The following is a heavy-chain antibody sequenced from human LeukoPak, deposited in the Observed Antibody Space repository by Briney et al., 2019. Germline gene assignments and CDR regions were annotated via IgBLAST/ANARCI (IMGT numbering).Heavy chain of an antibody. V-gene: IGHV3-53*01. Sequence: GGSLRLSCAASGLSVSSHYMSWVRRAPGKGLEWVSVIYSGGSTYYADSVKGRFTISRDNSRNTLYLQMDSLRAEDTAVYYCVRGFLVVTGQGAFDYWGQGTLVTVSS. D-gene: IGHD6-19*01. J-gene: IGHJ4*02. CDR1: GLSVSSHY. CDR2: IYSGGST. CDR3: VRGFLVVTGQGAFDY.